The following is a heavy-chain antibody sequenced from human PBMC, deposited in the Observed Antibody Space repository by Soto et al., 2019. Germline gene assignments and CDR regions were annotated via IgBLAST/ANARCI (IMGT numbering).Heavy chain of an antibody. CDR3: AKWSYLDY. CDR2: ISGSAGKT. J-gene: IGHJ4*02. V-gene: IGHV3-23*04. D-gene: IGHD3-3*01. Sequence: DVRLAESGGGLVQPGGSLRLSCTTSGFSFASFAMTWVRQAPGKGLEWVATISGSAGKTYYADSVKSRFSIARDTSRNTLYLQMNSLRADDTAIYYCAKWSYLDYWGQGTRVTVSS. CDR1: GFSFASFA.